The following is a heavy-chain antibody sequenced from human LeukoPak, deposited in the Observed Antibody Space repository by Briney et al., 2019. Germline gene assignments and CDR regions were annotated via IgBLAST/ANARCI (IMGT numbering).Heavy chain of an antibody. V-gene: IGHV1-46*01. Sequence: ASVKVSCKASGHTFTTYYIHLVRQAPGQGLEWIGVINPSGDGTNYPQRFQGRVTLTRDTSTSTVYMELSSLRSEDTAVYYCASTYYYDSSPFDYWGQGTLVTVSS. CDR1: GHTFTTYY. J-gene: IGHJ4*02. CDR3: ASTYYYDSSPFDY. D-gene: IGHD3-22*01. CDR2: INPSGDGT.